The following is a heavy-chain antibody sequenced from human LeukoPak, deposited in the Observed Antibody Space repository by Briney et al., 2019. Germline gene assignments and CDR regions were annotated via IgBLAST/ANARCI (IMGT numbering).Heavy chain of an antibody. Sequence: HPGGSLRLSCAASGFTFSYYYMSWIRQAPGKGLDWVSAISASGGSTSYADSVKGRFTIPRDNSKNTLYLQMNSLRAVDTAVYYCASQTSGYSGYSSHYWGQGTLVTVSS. CDR2: ISASGGST. V-gene: IGHV3-23*01. CDR3: ASQTSGYSGYSSHY. J-gene: IGHJ4*02. D-gene: IGHD5-12*01. CDR1: GFTFSYYY.